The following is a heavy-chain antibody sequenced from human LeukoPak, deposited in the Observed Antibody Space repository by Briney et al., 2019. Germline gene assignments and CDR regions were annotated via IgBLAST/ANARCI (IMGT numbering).Heavy chain of an antibody. Sequence: PSETLSLTCTLSGGSISGVSCNWIRQPPRQGLEWVGYVHTGGSISFNPSLRNRLTFSIDTTNNQVSLRLSSVTAADTATYYCTRRRGGFGEGEFDYWGQGTPVTVST. V-gene: IGHV4-4*09. CDR1: GGSISGVS. CDR3: TRRRGGFGEGEFDY. CDR2: VHTGGSI. D-gene: IGHD3-16*01. J-gene: IGHJ4*02.